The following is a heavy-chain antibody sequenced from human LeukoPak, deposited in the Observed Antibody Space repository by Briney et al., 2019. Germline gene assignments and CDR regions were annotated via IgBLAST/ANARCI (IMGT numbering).Heavy chain of an antibody. J-gene: IGHJ4*02. CDR1: AFTFDDYG. Sequence: PGGSLRLSCAASAFTFDDYGMSWVRQVPGKGLEWVAGINWNNGKTNYADSVKGRFIISRDNAKNSLYLQMNSLRDEDTALYYCARPRDLRSSSSRPSFDYRGQGTLVTVSS. CDR3: ARPRDLRSSSSRPSFDY. D-gene: IGHD2-2*01. CDR2: INWNNGKT. V-gene: IGHV3-20*04.